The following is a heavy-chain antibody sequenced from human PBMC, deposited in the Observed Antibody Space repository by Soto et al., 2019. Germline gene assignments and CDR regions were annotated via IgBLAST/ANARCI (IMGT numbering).Heavy chain of an antibody. CDR1: GGSLNSYF. Sequence: XATLSLTCTVSGGSLNSYFWSWIRQSPGKGLEWIGEINDSASTNYNPSLKSRVTISVDRSKNQLSLKLSSVTAADTAVYYCARSVARLGYYYYAMDVWGQGTTVTVSS. CDR2: INDSAST. V-gene: IGHV4-34*01. J-gene: IGHJ6*02. CDR3: ARSVARLGYYYYAMDV. D-gene: IGHD6-19*01.